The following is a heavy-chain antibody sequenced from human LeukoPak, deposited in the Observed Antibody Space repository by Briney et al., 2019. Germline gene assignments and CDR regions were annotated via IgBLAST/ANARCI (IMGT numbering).Heavy chain of an antibody. CDR3: VKDRRDAVNSALSWFDP. V-gene: IGHV3-23*01. D-gene: IGHD4-23*01. CDR1: GVTFSTYA. CDR2: ISGTGGFTTST. J-gene: IGHJ5*02. Sequence: GGSLRLSCAASGVTFSTYAMTWVRQAPGKGLEWVSTISGTGGFTTSTYYADSVKGRFTISRDNSDNKLYLQMDGLRADDTAVYYFVKDRRDAVNSALSWFDPWGQGSLVTVSS.